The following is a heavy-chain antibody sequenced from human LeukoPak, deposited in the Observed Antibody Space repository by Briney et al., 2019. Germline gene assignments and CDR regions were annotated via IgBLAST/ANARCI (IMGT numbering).Heavy chain of an antibody. V-gene: IGHV1-46*01. D-gene: IGHD6-6*01. CDR2: INPSGGSA. CDR1: GYTFTSYY. J-gene: IGHJ5*02. CDR3: ARAGIAARPSLNWFDP. Sequence: ASVKVSCKASGYTFTSYYMHWVRQAPGQGLEWMGIINPSGGSASYAQKFQGRVTMTRDTSTSTVYMELSSLRSEDTAVYYCARAGIAARPSLNWFDPWGQGTLVTASS.